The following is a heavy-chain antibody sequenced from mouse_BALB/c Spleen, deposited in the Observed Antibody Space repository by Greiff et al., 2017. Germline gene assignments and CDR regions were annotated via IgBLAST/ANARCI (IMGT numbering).Heavy chain of an antibody. D-gene: IGHD2-1*01. Sequence: VQLVESGAELVKPGASVQLSCKASGYTFTSYYMYWVKQRPGQGLEWIGELNPSNGGTNFNEKFKSKATLTVDKSSSTAYMQLSSLTSEDSAVYYCTRRRNYYAMDYWGQGTSVTVSS. CDR1: GYTFTSYY. J-gene: IGHJ4*01. CDR2: LNPSNGGT. V-gene: IGHV1S81*02. CDR3: TRRRNYYAMDY.